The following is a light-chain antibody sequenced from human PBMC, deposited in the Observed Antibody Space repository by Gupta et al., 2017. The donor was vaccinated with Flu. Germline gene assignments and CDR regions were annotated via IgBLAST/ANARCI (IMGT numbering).Light chain of an antibody. CDR2: AAS. CDR3: QQSYTSLYN. J-gene: IGKJ2*01. Sequence: DIQMTQSQSSLSASVGDRVTITCRASQSITNSLNWYQQKPGKAPKLLIYAASILQSGVPRRFSGSGSETDFTLTISSLQLQDFATYYCQQSYTSLYNFGQGTKLQIK. CDR1: QSITNS. V-gene: IGKV1-39*01.